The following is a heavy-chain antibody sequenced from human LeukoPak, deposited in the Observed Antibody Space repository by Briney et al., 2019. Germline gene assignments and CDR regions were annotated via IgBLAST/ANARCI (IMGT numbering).Heavy chain of an antibody. CDR3: ARDPYSSGWYLGGAFDI. CDR2: IYSGGST. Sequence: GGSLRLSCAASGFTVSSNYMSWVRQAPGKGLEWVSVIYSGGSTYYADSVKGRFTISRDNSKNTLYLQMNSLRAEDTAVYYCARDPYSSGWYLGGAFDIWGQGTMVTVSS. J-gene: IGHJ3*02. CDR1: GFTVSSNY. V-gene: IGHV3-66*01. D-gene: IGHD6-19*01.